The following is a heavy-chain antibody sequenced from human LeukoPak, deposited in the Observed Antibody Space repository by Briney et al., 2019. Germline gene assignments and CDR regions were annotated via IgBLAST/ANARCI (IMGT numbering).Heavy chain of an antibody. CDR1: GFTFTSSA. J-gene: IGHJ4*02. CDR3: ARDFDSSGYYYLNY. V-gene: IGHV1-2*06. Sequence: ASVKVSCKASGFTFTSSAMQWVRQARGQRLEWMGRINPNSGGTNYAQKFQGRVTMTRDTSISTAYMELSRLRSDDTAVYYCARDFDSSGYYYLNYWGQGTLVTVSS. CDR2: INPNSGGT. D-gene: IGHD3-22*01.